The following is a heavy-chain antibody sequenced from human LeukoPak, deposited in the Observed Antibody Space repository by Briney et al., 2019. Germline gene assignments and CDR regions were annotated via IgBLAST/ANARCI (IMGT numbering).Heavy chain of an antibody. D-gene: IGHD3-22*01. CDR1: GGSVSSGSYY. Sequence: PSETLSLTCTVSGGSVSSGSYYWSWIRQPPGKGLEWIGYIYYSGSTNYNPSLKSRVTISVDTSKNQFSLKLSSVTAADTAVYYCARDRLRYYDSSGYYSFDIWGQGTMVTVPS. CDR3: ARDRLRYYDSSGYYSFDI. CDR2: IYYSGST. J-gene: IGHJ3*02. V-gene: IGHV4-61*01.